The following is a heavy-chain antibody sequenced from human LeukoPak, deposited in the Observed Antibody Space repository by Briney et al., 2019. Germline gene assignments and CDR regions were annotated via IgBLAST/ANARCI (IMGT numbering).Heavy chain of an antibody. J-gene: IGHJ4*02. CDR3: ARAGYTYGLFDY. CDR1: GGSISGYY. V-gene: IGHV4-4*07. D-gene: IGHD5-18*01. CDR2: IYTSGST. Sequence: PSETLSLTCTASGGSISGYYWSWIRQPARKALEWIGRIYTSGSTNYNPSLKSRVTMSVDTSKNQFSLRLSSVTAADTAVYYCARAGYTYGLFDYWGQGTLVTVSS.